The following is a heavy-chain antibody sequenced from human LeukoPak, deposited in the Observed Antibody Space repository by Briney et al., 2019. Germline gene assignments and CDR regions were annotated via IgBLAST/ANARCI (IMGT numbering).Heavy chain of an antibody. CDR1: GYTFTSYG. Sequence: ASVKVSCKASGYTFTSYGISWVRQAPGQGLEWMGWINPNSGGTNYAQKLQGRVTMTTDTSTSTAYMELRSLRSDDTAVYYCARSPTGLLWPDYWGQGTLVTVSS. J-gene: IGHJ4*02. V-gene: IGHV1-18*01. D-gene: IGHD3-10*01. CDR3: ARSPTGLLWPDY. CDR2: INPNSGGT.